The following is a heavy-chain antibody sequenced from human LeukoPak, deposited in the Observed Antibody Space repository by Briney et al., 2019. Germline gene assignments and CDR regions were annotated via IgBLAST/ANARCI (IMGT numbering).Heavy chain of an antibody. J-gene: IGHJ4*02. CDR3: ARDLSSGYYGSGSYFDY. CDR2: ISSSSSYT. D-gene: IGHD3-10*01. CDR1: GFAFSDYY. V-gene: IGHV3-11*06. Sequence: GGSLRLSCAASGFAFSDYYMSWIRQAPGKGLEWVSYISSSSSYTNYADSVKGRFTISRDNAKNSLYLQMNSLRAEDTAVYYCARDLSSGYYGSGSYFDYWGQGALVTVSS.